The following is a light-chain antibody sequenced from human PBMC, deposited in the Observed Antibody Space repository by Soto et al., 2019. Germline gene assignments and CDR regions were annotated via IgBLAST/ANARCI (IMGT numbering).Light chain of an antibody. Sequence: QSALTQPVSVSGSPGQSITISCTGTSSDAGNYNFVSWYQQHPGKAPKVIIYEDSTRPSGVSNRISGSKSGNTASLTISGLQAEDEADYYCCSYAGSSTSWVFGGGTKVIVL. V-gene: IGLV2-23*01. CDR3: CSYAGSSTSWV. CDR2: EDS. CDR1: SSDAGNYNF. J-gene: IGLJ3*02.